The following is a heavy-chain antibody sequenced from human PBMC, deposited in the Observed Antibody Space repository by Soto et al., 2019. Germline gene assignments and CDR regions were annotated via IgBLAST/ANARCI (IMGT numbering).Heavy chain of an antibody. CDR3: AREASRNWKGVDFDY. Sequence: SETLSLICTVSGGSISSGDYYWSWIRQPPGKGLEWIGYIYYSGSTYYNPSLKSRVTISVDTSKNQFSLKLSSVTAADTAVYYCAREASRNWKGVDFDYWGQGTLVTVSS. D-gene: IGHD1-1*01. CDR2: IYYSGST. J-gene: IGHJ4*02. V-gene: IGHV4-30-4*01. CDR1: GGSISSGDYY.